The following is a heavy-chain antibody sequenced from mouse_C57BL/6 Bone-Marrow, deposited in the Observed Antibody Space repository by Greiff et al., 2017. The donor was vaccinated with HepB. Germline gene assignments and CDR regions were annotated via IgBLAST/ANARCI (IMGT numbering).Heavy chain of an antibody. D-gene: IGHD1-1*01. CDR3: ARPGYYYGSSYWFAY. V-gene: IGHV5-6*01. J-gene: IGHJ3*01. CDR1: GFTFSSYG. Sequence: EVMLVESGGDLVKPGGSLKLSCAASGFTFSSYGMSWVRQTPDKRLEWVATISSGGSYTYYPDSVKGRFTISRDNAKNTLYLQMSSLKSEDTAMYYCARPGYYYGSSYWFAYWGQGTLVTVSA. CDR2: ISSGGSYT.